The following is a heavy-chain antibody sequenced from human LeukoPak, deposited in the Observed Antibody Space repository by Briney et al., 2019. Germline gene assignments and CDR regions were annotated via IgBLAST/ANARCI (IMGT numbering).Heavy chain of an antibody. CDR3: AAGVTGNTRLFDY. V-gene: IGHV4-34*01. CDR2: INHSGST. CDR1: GGSFSGYY. D-gene: IGHD1-7*01. J-gene: IGHJ4*02. Sequence: SETLSLTCAVYGGSFSGYYWSWIRQPPGKGLEWIGEINHSGSTNYNPSLKSRVTISVDTSKNQFSLKLSSVTAADTAVYYCAAGVTGNTRLFDYWGQGTLVTVSS.